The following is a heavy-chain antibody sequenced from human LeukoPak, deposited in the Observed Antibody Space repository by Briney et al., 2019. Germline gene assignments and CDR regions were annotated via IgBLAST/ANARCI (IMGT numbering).Heavy chain of an antibody. D-gene: IGHD4-17*01. CDR2: IYYSGST. CDR3: ARLLRVTTIGPDLYYFDY. V-gene: IGHV4-59*08. Sequence: SETLSLTCTVSGGSISSYYWSWIRQPPGKGLEWIGYIYYSGSTNYNPSLKSRVTISVDTSKNQFSLKLSSVTAADTAVYYCARLLRVTTIGPDLYYFDYWGQGTLVTVSS. CDR1: GGSISSYY. J-gene: IGHJ4*02.